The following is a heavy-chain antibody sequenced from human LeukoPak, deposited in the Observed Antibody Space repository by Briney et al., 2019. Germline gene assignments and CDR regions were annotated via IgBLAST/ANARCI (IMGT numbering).Heavy chain of an antibody. Sequence: GGSLRPSCAASGFTFSDSYMSWTRQAPGRGLEWVSYISGSGNTIYYADSVKGRFTIFRDNAKNSLYLQMNSLRAEDTAVYYCAKDLTVGATRGSPFDYWGQGTLVTVSS. CDR3: AKDLTVGATRGSPFDY. V-gene: IGHV3-11*01. CDR2: ISGSGNTI. D-gene: IGHD1-26*01. CDR1: GFTFSDSY. J-gene: IGHJ4*02.